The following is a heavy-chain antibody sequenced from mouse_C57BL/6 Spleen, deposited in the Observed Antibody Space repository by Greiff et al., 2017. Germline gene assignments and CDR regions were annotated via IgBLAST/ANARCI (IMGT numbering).Heavy chain of an antibody. D-gene: IGHD1-1*01. CDR3: ARLIFHGPGGAMDY. J-gene: IGHJ4*01. CDR1: GYTFTDYY. CDR2: IFPGSGST. Sequence: QVQLKESGPELVKPGASVKISCKASGYTFTDYYINWVKQRPGQGLEWIGWIFPGSGSTYYNEKFKGKATLTVDKSSSTAYMLLSSLTSEDSAVYFCARLIFHGPGGAMDYWGQGTSVTVSS. V-gene: IGHV1-75*01.